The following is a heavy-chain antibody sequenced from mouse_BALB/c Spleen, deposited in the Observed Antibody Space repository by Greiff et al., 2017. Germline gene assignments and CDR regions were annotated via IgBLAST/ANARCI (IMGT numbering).Heavy chain of an antibody. CDR2: IYPGNSDT. D-gene: IGHD2-3*01. Sequence: EVQLQQSGTVLARPGASVKMSCKASGYSFTSYWMHWVKQRPGQGLEWIGAIYPGNSDTSYNQKFKGKAKLTAVTSASTAYMELSSLTNEDSAVYYCTRVGDGYQYYFDYWGQGTTLTVSS. CDR3: TRVGDGYQYYFDY. CDR1: GYSFTSYW. J-gene: IGHJ2*01. V-gene: IGHV1-5*01.